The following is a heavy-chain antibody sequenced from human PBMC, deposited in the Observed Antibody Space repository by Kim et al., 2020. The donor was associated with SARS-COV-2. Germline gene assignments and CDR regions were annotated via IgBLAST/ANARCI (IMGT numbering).Heavy chain of an antibody. Sequence: SETLSLTCTVSGGSLTSSGFYWTWIRQHPGKGLEWIGYIYNTGTTHYNPSLKSRLTISLDTSNNQFSKRLTSVTAADTAFYYCARDTARYYGSGSYWGQGILVTVSS. CDR2: IYNTGTT. J-gene: IGHJ4*02. V-gene: IGHV4-31*03. CDR1: GGSLTSSGFY. D-gene: IGHD3-10*01. CDR3: ARDTARYYGSGSY.